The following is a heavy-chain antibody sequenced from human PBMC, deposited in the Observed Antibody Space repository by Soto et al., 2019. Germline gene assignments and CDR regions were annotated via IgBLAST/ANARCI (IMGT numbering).Heavy chain of an antibody. J-gene: IGHJ6*02. CDR3: AKTRGSRYYYGMDV. V-gene: IGHV3-23*01. CDR2: ISGSGGTA. D-gene: IGHD5-12*01. CDR1: GFTFSSYA. Sequence: GSLRLSFAASGFTFSSYAMSWVRQAPGKGLEWVSVISGSGGTAYYADSVKGRFTISRDSSKNTLYLQMNSLRDEDTAVYYCAKTRGSRYYYGMDVWGQGTTVTVSS.